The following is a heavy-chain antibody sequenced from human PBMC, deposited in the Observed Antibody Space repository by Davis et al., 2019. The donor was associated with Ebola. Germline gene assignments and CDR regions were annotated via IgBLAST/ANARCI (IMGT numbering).Heavy chain of an antibody. Sequence: PGGSLRLSCAASEFTFSGYAMYWVRQAPGKGLEWVSGISWGSGTLVYADSVKGRFTVSRDNAKRSLYLQMNSLRVEDTALYFCAKGTGNYINDAFDIWGQGTMVTVSS. CDR2: ISWGSGTL. CDR1: EFTFSGYA. CDR3: AKGTGNYINDAFDI. D-gene: IGHD3/OR15-3a*01. V-gene: IGHV3-9*01. J-gene: IGHJ3*02.